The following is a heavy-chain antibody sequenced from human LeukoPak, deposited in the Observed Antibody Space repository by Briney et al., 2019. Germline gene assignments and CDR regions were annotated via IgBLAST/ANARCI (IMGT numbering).Heavy chain of an antibody. CDR3: VRGNDYGGPHY. CDR2: IDRDGSRI. D-gene: IGHD4-23*01. V-gene: IGHV3-74*01. J-gene: IGHJ4*02. Sequence: GGSLRLTCAVSGFTFSSYWMHWVRQAPGKGLVWVSRIDRDGSRINYADSVKGRFSISRDNGKNTLFLQMNSLRAEDAAVYYCVRGNDYGGPHYWGQGTLVTVSS. CDR1: GFTFSSYW.